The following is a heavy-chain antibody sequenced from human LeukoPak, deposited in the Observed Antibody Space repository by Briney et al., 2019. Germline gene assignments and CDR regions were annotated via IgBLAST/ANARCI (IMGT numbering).Heavy chain of an antibody. CDR3: ARDLFPSSGWYSLLYY. Sequence: ASVKVSCKASGYTFTGYYMHWVRQAPGQGLEWMGRINPNSGGTNYARKFQGRVTMTRDTSISTAYMELSRLRSDDTAVYYCARDLFPSSGWYSLLYYWGQGTLVTVSS. V-gene: IGHV1-2*06. CDR2: INPNSGGT. D-gene: IGHD6-19*01. J-gene: IGHJ4*02. CDR1: GYTFTGYY.